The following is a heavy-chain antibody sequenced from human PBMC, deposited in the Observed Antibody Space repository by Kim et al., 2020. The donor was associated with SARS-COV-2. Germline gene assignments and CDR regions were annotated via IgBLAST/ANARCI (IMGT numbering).Heavy chain of an antibody. D-gene: IGHD6-19*01. CDR3: AREIGSGWTPLRY. CDR1: GYTFTTHY. V-gene: IGHV1-46*01. Sequence: ASVKVSCKASGYTFTTHYMHWVRQAPGQGLEWMGVINPASGTTTYAQKFQGRVTMTRDTSTSTVYMELSSLRYEDTAVYYCAREIGSGWTPLRYWGQGTLVTVSS. CDR2: INPASGTT. J-gene: IGHJ4*02.